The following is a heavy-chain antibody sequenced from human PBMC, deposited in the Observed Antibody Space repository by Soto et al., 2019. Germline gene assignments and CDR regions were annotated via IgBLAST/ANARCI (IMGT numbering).Heavy chain of an antibody. J-gene: IGHJ4*02. V-gene: IGHV3-33*01. CDR2: IWYDGSHK. CDR1: GFTFSSYG. D-gene: IGHD1-26*01. Sequence: QVQLVESGGGVVQPGRSLRLSCAASGFTFSSYGMHWVRQAPGKGLEWVAVIWYDGSHKYYADSVKGRFTVSRDNSKNPVELQMNSLRTGGTGVYYCAERSYQTLLYYWGQGTLVNLSS. CDR3: AERSYQTLLYY.